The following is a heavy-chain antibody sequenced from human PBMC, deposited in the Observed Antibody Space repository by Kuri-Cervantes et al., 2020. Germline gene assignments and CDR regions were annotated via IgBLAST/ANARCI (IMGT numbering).Heavy chain of an antibody. CDR2: ISYDGSNK. CDR1: GLTFSSYA. D-gene: IGHD5-24*01. Sequence: GGSLRLSCAASGLTFSSYAMHWVRQAPGKGLEWVAVISYDGSNKYYADSVKGRFTISRDNSKNTLYLQMNSLRAEDTAVYYCVTHRSYMEMATTNSLDYWGQGTLVTVSS. J-gene: IGHJ4*02. V-gene: IGHV3-30-3*01. CDR3: VTHRSYMEMATTNSLDY.